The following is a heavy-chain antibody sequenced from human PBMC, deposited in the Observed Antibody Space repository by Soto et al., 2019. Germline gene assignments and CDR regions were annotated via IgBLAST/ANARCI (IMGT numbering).Heavy chain of an antibody. CDR2: IIPILGIA. CDR3: AVTYCGGDCYFNNWFDP. J-gene: IGHJ5*02. Sequence: QVQLVQSGAEVKKPGSSVKVSCKASGGTFSSYTISWVRQAPGQGLEWMGRIIPILGIANYAQKFQGRVNITADKSTSTVYVELSSLKSEDTAVYYWAVTYCGGDCYFNNWFDPWGQGTLVTVSS. CDR1: GGTFSSYT. D-gene: IGHD2-21*02. V-gene: IGHV1-69*02.